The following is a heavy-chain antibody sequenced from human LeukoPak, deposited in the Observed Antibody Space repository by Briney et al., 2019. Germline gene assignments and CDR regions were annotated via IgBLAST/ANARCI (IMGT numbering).Heavy chain of an antibody. CDR3: ASYDYDSSGYYGY. Sequence: GGSLRLSCAASGFTFSSYSMNWVRQAPGKGLEWVSSISSSSSYIYYADSVKGRFTISRDNAKNSLYLQMNSLRAEDTVVYYCASYDYDSSGYYGYWGQGTLVTVSS. CDR1: GFTFSSYS. CDR2: ISSSSSYI. J-gene: IGHJ4*02. V-gene: IGHV3-21*01. D-gene: IGHD3-22*01.